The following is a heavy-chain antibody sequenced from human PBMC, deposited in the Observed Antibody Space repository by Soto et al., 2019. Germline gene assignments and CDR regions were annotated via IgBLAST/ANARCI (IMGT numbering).Heavy chain of an antibody. V-gene: IGHV4-30-2*01. D-gene: IGHD3-22*01. CDR2: IYHSGCT. J-gene: IGHJ4*02. Sequence: QLQLQESGSGLVKPSQTLSLTCAVSGDSISSGGYSWNWIRQPPGMGLEWIGYIYHSGCTDYNASLDTRVTLTDDRSHNLSSLKLSSVTAADTTVYYCARDPRRGYYRDYWGQGTLLTVSS. CDR1: GDSISSGGYS. CDR3: ARDPRRGYYRDY.